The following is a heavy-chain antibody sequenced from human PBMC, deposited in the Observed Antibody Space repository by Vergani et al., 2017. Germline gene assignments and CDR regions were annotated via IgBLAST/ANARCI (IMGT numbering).Heavy chain of an antibody. CDR3: ATGAGPFDI. D-gene: IGHD7-27*01. CDR1: GGSFSGYY. J-gene: IGHJ4*02. CDR2: ILGSGTA. Sequence: QVQLQQWGAGLLKPSETLSLTCAVYGGSFSGYYWSWIRQPPGKGLEWIGDILGSGTANYNPSFQGRVSMSVATSKNQFSLKLTSVTAADTAVYYCATGAGPFDIWGQGTLVTVSS. V-gene: IGHV4-34*12.